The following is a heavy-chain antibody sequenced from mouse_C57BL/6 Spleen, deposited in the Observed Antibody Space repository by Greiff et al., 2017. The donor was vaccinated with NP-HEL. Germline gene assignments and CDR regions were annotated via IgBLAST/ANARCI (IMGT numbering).Heavy chain of an antibody. CDR3: AIEGGLRSWFAY. V-gene: IGHV1-82*01. CDR1: GYAFSSSG. J-gene: IGHJ3*01. Sequence: VQVVESGAELVKPGASVKISCKASGYAFSSSGMNWVKQRPGKGLEWIGRIDPGDGGTYYNGKFKGKATLTADKSSSTAYMQLSSLTSEDSAVYFGAIEGGLRSWFAYWGQGTLVTVSA. CDR2: IDPGDGGT.